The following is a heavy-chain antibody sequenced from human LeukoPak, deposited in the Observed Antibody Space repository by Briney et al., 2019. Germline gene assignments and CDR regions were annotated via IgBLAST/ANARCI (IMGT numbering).Heavy chain of an antibody. D-gene: IGHD1-7*01. CDR1: GGSISGYY. CDR3: ARLITGTTTAFDI. J-gene: IGHJ3*02. Sequence: SETLSLTCTVSGGSISGYYWSWIRQPAGKGLEWIGRIYTSGSTHYNPSLKSRVTMSVDTSKNQFSLKLSSVTAADTAVYCCARLITGTTTAFDIWGQGTMVTVSS. V-gene: IGHV4-4*07. CDR2: IYTSGST.